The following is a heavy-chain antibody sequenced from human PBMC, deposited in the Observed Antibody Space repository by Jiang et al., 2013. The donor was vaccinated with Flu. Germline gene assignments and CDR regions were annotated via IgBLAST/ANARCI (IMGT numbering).Heavy chain of an antibody. Sequence: LLKPSETLSLTCTVSGGSISSYYWSWIRQPPGKGLEWIGYIYYSGSTNYNPSLKSRVTISVDTSKNQFSLKLSSVTAADTAVYYCARDQGHYYYYYGMDVWGKGTTVTVSS. V-gene: IGHV4-59*01. CDR3: ARDQGHYYYYYGMDV. CDR1: GGSISSYY. CDR2: IYYSGST. J-gene: IGHJ6*04.